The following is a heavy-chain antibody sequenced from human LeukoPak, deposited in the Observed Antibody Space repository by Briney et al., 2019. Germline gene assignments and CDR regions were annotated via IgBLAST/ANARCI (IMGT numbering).Heavy chain of an antibody. CDR2: ISYDGSNE. J-gene: IGHJ5*02. V-gene: IGHV3-30*04. D-gene: IGHD3-10*01. Sequence: GGSLRLSCAASGFTFSSYVMHWVRQAPGKGLEWVAIISYDGSNEYYADSVKGRFTISRDNSKNTLYLQMNSLRAADTAVYYCARDHGGARLRLLWFGESNHNWFDPWGQGTLVTVSS. CDR1: GFTFSSYV. CDR3: ARDHGGARLRLLWFGESNHNWFDP.